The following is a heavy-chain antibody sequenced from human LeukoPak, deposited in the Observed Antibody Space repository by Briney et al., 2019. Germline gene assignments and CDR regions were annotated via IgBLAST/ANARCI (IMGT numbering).Heavy chain of an antibody. D-gene: IGHD1-26*01. CDR3: ASLSIVGATNEIDY. J-gene: IGHJ4*02. Sequence: SETLSLTCTVSGYSISSGYYWGWTRQPPGKGLEWIGSIYHSGSTYYNPSLKSPVTISVDTSKNQFSLKLSSVTAADTAVYYCASLSIVGATNEIDYWGQGTLVSVSS. V-gene: IGHV4-38-2*02. CDR1: GYSISSGYY. CDR2: IYHSGST.